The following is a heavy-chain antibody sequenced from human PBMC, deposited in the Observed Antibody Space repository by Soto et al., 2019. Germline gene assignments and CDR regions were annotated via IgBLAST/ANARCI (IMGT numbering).Heavy chain of an antibody. D-gene: IGHD3-3*01. V-gene: IGHV3-30*18. J-gene: IGHJ6*02. CDR2: ISYDVSNK. CDR3: AKDREDFWSGYYFRHSYGMDV. CDR1: GFTFSSYG. Sequence: QVQLVESGGGVVQPGRSLRLSCAASGFTFSSYGMHWVRQAPGKGLEWVAVISYDVSNKYYADSVKGRFTISKDNSKNTLYLQMNSLRAEDTAVYYCAKDREDFWSGYYFRHSYGMDVWGQGTTVTVSS.